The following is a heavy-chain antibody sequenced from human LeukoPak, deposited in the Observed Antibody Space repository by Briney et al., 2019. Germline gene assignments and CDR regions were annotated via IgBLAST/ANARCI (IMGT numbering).Heavy chain of an antibody. Sequence: GGSLRLSCAASGFTFSSYGMHWVRQAPGKGLEWVAVISYDGSNKYYADSVKGRFTISRDNSKNTLYLQMNSLRAEDTAVYYCARAEGEYDYWGQGTLVTVSS. CDR3: ARAEGEYDY. J-gene: IGHJ4*02. CDR2: ISYDGSNK. CDR1: GFTFSSYG. D-gene: IGHD3-16*01. V-gene: IGHV3-30*03.